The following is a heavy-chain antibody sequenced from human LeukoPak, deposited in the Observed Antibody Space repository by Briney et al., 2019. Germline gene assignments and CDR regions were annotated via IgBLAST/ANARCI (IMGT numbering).Heavy chain of an antibody. Sequence: GGSLRLSCAASGFTFSIYAMTWVRQAPGKGLEWVSYIRSSSSTIYYADSAKGPFTISRDNAKNSLYLQMNSLRAEDTAVYYCASAKLNGFDICCQGTMVTVSS. CDR3: ASAKLNGFDI. J-gene: IGHJ3*02. CDR2: IRSSSSTI. V-gene: IGHV3-48*01. D-gene: IGHD4/OR15-4a*01. CDR1: GFTFSIYA.